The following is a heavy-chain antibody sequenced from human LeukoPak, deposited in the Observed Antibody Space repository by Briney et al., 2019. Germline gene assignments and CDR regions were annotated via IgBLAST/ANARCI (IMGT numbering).Heavy chain of an antibody. V-gene: IGHV1-2*02. D-gene: IGHD6-19*01. CDR3: ARGQQWLEAFDY. J-gene: IGHJ4*02. Sequence: GASVKVSCKASGGTFSSYAISWVRQAPGQGLEWMGWINPNSGGTHCAQKFQGRVTMTRDTSINTVYMALNWLTSDDTAVYYCARGQQWLEAFDYWGLGTLVTVSS. CDR1: GGTFSSYA. CDR2: INPNSGGT.